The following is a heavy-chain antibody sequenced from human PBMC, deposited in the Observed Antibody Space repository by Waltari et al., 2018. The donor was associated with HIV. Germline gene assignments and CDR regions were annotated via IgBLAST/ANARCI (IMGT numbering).Heavy chain of an antibody. CDR1: GFSFDAYP. Sequence: EVQLVESGGGLVQHGRSLRLSCAASGFSFDAYPMPWVGKAPGKGLEWFSGLSWNSESKDDADSVKGRVIISRDNGKNSLYLQMNSLRIEDTAFYYCAKGGSHLTIFEAWFDSWGQGTLVTVSS. D-gene: IGHD3-3*01. CDR3: AKGGSHLTIFEAWFDS. J-gene: IGHJ5*01. CDR2: LSWNSESK. V-gene: IGHV3-9*01.